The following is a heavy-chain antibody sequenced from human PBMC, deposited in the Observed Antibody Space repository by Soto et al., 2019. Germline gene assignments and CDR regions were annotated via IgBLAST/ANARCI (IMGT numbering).Heavy chain of an antibody. CDR3: AKVVDYDSTGYYSHLDY. CDR2: IGASGSST. V-gene: IGHV3-23*01. D-gene: IGHD3-22*01. J-gene: IGHJ4*02. CDR1: GFTFSSYA. Sequence: GGSLRLSCAASGFTFSSYALTWVRQAPGKGLEWVSVIGASGSSTFHADSVKGRFTISRDNFKNTLFLQMNSLRVEDTAVYYCAKVVDYDSTGYYSHLDYWGQGTLVTVSS.